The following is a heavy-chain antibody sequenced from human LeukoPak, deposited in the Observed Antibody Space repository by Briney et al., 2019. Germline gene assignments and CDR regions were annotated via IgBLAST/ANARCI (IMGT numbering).Heavy chain of an antibody. CDR2: ISGSNGNT. CDR1: GYSFTTYG. Sequence: ASVKVSCKTSGYSFTTYGVSWVRQAPGQGLQWRGWISGSNGNTNYLQSLQGRLTLTTDTSTSTAYMELRSLRSDDTAIYYCARAGAILTAHFDTWGQGALVIVSS. D-gene: IGHD2-21*02. J-gene: IGHJ4*02. V-gene: IGHV1-18*01. CDR3: ARAGAILTAHFDT.